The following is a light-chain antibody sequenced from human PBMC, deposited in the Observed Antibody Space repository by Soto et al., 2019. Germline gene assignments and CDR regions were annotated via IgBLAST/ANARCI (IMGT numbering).Light chain of an antibody. CDR2: EVN. CDR3: CSYTHGNTF. Sequence: QSVLTQPASVTGSPGQSITISCTGTSSEVGSYNNLVSWYQQHPGKAPKAMIYEVNKRPSGVSNRFSGSKSGNTASLIISWLQAEDEADYYCCSYTHGNTFFGSGTKVTVL. J-gene: IGLJ6*01. CDR1: SSEVGSYNNL. V-gene: IGLV2-23*02.